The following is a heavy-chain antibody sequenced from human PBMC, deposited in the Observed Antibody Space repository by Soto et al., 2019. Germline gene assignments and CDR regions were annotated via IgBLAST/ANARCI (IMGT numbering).Heavy chain of an antibody. J-gene: IGHJ4*02. CDR1: GGTFSSYA. CDR3: ARERSMTVTNLYYFDY. Sequence: VASVKVSCKASGGTFSSYAISWVRQAPGQGLEWMGGIIPIFGTANYAQKFRGRVTITADESTSTAYMELSSLRSEDTAVYYCARERSMTVTNLYYFDYWGQGTLVTVSS. CDR2: IIPIFGTA. D-gene: IGHD4-4*01. V-gene: IGHV1-69*13.